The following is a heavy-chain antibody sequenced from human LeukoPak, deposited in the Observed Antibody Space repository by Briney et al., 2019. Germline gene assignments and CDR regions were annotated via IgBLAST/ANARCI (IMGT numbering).Heavy chain of an antibody. CDR1: GGTFSSYA. CDR2: IIPIFGTA. CDR3: ATDYYDSSGYFY. D-gene: IGHD3-22*01. V-gene: IGHV1-69*13. Sequence: SVKVSCKASGGTFSSYAISWVRQAPGQGLEWMGGIIPIFGTANYAQKFQGRVTITADESTSTAYMELSSLRSEDTAVYYCATDYYDSSGYFYWGQGTLVTVSS. J-gene: IGHJ4*02.